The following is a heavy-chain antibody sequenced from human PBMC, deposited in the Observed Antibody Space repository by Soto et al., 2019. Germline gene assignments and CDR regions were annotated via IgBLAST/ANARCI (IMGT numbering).Heavy chain of an antibody. CDR2: IYYSGST. CDR1: GGSISSSSYY. J-gene: IGHJ6*02. D-gene: IGHD5-18*01. Sequence: SETLSLTCTVSGGSISSSSYYWGWIRQPPGKGLEWIGSIYYSGSTYYNPSLKSRVTISVDTSKNQFSLKLSSVTAADTAVYYCARHSRFGGYSYGRDYYYYYGMDVWGQGTTVTVSS. CDR3: ARHSRFGGYSYGRDYYYYYGMDV. V-gene: IGHV4-39*01.